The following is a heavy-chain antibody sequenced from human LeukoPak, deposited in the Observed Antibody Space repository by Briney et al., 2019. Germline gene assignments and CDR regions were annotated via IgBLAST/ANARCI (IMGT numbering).Heavy chain of an antibody. V-gene: IGHV4-38-2*01. CDR1: VYSISNGYF. D-gene: IGHD1-26*01. CDR2: IYHSGST. Sequence: PSETLYLTCAVSVYSISNGYFWGWIRQPPGKGLEWIGSIYHSGSTYYNPSLKSRVTISVDTSKNQFSLKVGSVTAADTAVYYCARHYSGSFYPPYFDYWGQGTLVTVSS. J-gene: IGHJ4*02. CDR3: ARHYSGSFYPPYFDY.